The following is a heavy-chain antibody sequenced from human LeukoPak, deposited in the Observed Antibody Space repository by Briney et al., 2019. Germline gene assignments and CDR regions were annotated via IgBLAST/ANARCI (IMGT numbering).Heavy chain of an antibody. D-gene: IGHD6-13*01. V-gene: IGHV4-34*01. CDR3: ARYRWAAAGS. CDR2: INHSGST. J-gene: IGHJ4*02. CDR1: GGSFSGYY. Sequence: SETLSLTCAVYGGSFSGYYWSWIRQPPGKGLEWIGEINHSGSTNYNPSLKSRVTISVDTSKNQFSLKLSSVTAADTAVYYCARYRWAAAGSWGQGTLVTVSS.